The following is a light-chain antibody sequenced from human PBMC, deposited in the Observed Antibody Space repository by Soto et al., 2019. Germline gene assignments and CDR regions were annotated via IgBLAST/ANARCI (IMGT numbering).Light chain of an antibody. J-gene: IGKJ3*01. CDR1: QSVSSY. V-gene: IGKV3-11*01. CDR3: QQRSNWPRFT. CDR2: DVS. Sequence: EIVLTQSPATLSLSPGERATLSCRASQSVSSYLAWYQQKPGQAPRLLIYDVSNRATGIPARFSGSGSGTDFTLTIRSLEPEDCAVYYCQQRSNWPRFTFGPGNKVDIK.